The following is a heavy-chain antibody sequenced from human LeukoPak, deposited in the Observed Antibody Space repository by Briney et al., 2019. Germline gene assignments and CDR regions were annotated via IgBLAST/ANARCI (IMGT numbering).Heavy chain of an antibody. CDR2: IYTSGST. V-gene: IGHV4-4*07. Sequence: PSETLSLTCTVSGGSISSYYWSWIRQPAGKGLEWIGRIYTSGSTNYNPSLKSRVTMSVDTSKNQFSLKLSSVTAADTAVYYCARFQPGGFFDAFDIWGQGTMVTVSS. CDR3: ARFQPGGFFDAFDI. CDR1: GGSISSYY. D-gene: IGHD4-23*01. J-gene: IGHJ3*02.